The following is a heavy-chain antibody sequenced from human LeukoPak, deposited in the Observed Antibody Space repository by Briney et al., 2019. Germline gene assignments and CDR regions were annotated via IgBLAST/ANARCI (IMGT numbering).Heavy chain of an antibody. Sequence: SETLSLTCTVSGGSISSYYWSWIRQPAGKGLEWIGRIYTSGSTNYNPSLKSRVTMSVDTSKNQFSLKLSPVTAADTAVYYCARGGYCSSTSCLTYYYYGMDVWGQGTTVTVSS. V-gene: IGHV4-4*07. D-gene: IGHD2-2*01. J-gene: IGHJ6*02. CDR3: ARGGYCSSTSCLTYYYYGMDV. CDR2: IYTSGST. CDR1: GGSISSYY.